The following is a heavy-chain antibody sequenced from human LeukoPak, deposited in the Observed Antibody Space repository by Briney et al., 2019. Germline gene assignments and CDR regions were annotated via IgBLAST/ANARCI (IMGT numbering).Heavy chain of an antibody. J-gene: IGHJ4*02. D-gene: IGHD1-1*01. Sequence: GGSLRLSCAASGFTVSSNYMSWVRQAPGKGLEWVSVIYSGGSTYYADSVKGRFTISRDNSKNTPYLQMNSLRAEDTAVYYCARYRDDWNDDLFDYWGQGTLVTVSS. V-gene: IGHV3-53*01. CDR3: ARYRDDWNDDLFDY. CDR1: GFTVSSNY. CDR2: IYSGGST.